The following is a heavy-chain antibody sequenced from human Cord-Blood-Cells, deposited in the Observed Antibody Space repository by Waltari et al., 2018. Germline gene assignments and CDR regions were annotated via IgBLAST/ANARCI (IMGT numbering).Heavy chain of an antibody. J-gene: IGHJ4*02. Sequence: QLQLQESGPGLVKPSETLSLTCTVSGGPISTSRYYWGWIRQPPGKGLEWIGSIYYSGSTYYNPSLKSRVTISVDTSKNQFSLKLSSVTAADTAVYYCARREGATDYWGQGTLVTVSS. CDR1: GGPISTSRYY. V-gene: IGHV4-39*07. CDR3: ARREGATDY. D-gene: IGHD1-26*01. CDR2: IYYSGST.